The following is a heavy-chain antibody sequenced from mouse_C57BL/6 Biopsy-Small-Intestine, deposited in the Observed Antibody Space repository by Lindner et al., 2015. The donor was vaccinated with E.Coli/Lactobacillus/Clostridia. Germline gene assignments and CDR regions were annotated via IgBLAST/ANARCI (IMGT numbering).Heavy chain of an antibody. D-gene: IGHD2-3*01. CDR3: TRRGYDGHYYYGMDY. J-gene: IGHJ4*01. Sequence: VQLQESGAELVRPGASVTLSCKASGYTFTDYEMHWVKQTPVQGLEWIGAIDPETGGTAYNQKFKGKAILTADKSSSTAYMELRSLTSEDSAVYYCTRRGYDGHYYYGMDYWGQGTSVTVSS. V-gene: IGHV1-15*01. CDR2: IDPETGGT. CDR1: GYTFTDYE.